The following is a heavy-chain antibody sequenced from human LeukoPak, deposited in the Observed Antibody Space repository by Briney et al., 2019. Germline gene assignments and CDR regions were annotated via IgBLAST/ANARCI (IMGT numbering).Heavy chain of an antibody. D-gene: IGHD5-18*01. V-gene: IGHV1-69*13. Sequence: ASVTVSCTASGGTFSSYAISWVRQAPGQGLEWMGGIIPIFGTANYAQKFQGRVTITADESTSTAYMERSSLRPEDTAVYYCARTVDTARALDYWGQGTLVTVSS. CDR1: GGTFSSYA. CDR2: IIPIFGTA. J-gene: IGHJ4*02. CDR3: ARTVDTARALDY.